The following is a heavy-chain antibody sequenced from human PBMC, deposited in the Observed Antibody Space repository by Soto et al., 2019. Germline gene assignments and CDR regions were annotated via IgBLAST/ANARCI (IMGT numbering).Heavy chain of an antibody. D-gene: IGHD6-25*01. V-gene: IGHV1-2*04. CDR1: GYTFTGYY. Sequence: ASVKVSCKASGYTFTGYYMHWVRQAPGQGLEWMGWINPNSGGTNYAQKFQGWVTMTRDTSISTAYMELSRLRSDDTAVYYCARNGPGIAAYYGMDVWGQGTTVTVSS. J-gene: IGHJ6*02. CDR3: ARNGPGIAAYYGMDV. CDR2: INPNSGGT.